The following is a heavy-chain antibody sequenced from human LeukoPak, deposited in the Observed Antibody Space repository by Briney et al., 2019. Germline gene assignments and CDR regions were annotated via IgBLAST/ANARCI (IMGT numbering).Heavy chain of an antibody. CDR2: INAGNGNT. Sequence: GASVKVSCKASGYTFTSYAMHWVRQAPGQRLEWMGWINAGNGNTKYSQKFQGRVTITRDTSASTAYMELSSLRSEDTAVYYCAREKRDSSGPTGFDPWGQGTLVTVSS. CDR1: GYTFTSYA. D-gene: IGHD3-22*01. V-gene: IGHV1-3*01. CDR3: AREKRDSSGPTGFDP. J-gene: IGHJ5*02.